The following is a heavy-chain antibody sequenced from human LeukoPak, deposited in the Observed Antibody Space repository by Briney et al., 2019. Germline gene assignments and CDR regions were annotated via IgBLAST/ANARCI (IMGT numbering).Heavy chain of an antibody. Sequence: GGSLRLSCAASRLTLRIYAMSWVRQAPGKGLEWVSAISGSGGSTYYADSVKGRFTISRDNSKNTLYLQMNSLRAEDTAVYYCATMSSSGVPGWLDPWGQGTLVTVSS. CDR1: RLTLRIYA. CDR2: ISGSGGST. V-gene: IGHV3-23*01. J-gene: IGHJ5*02. D-gene: IGHD6-19*01. CDR3: ATMSSSGVPGWLDP.